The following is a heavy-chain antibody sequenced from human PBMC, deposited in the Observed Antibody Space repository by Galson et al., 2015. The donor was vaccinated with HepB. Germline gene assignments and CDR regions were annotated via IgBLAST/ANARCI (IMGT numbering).Heavy chain of an antibody. V-gene: IGHV3-21*01. CDR2: ISSSSSYI. Sequence: SLRLSCAASGFTFSSYSMNWVRQAPGKGLEWVSSISSSSSYIYYADSVKGRFTISRDNAKNSPYLQMNSLRAEDTAVYYCARDLMVYGGYYYGMDVWGQGTTVTVSS. J-gene: IGHJ6*02. D-gene: IGHD2-8*01. CDR3: ARDLMVYGGYYYGMDV. CDR1: GFTFSSYS.